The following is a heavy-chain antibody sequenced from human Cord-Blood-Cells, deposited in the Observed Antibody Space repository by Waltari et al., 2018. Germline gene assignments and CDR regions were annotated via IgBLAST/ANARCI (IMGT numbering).Heavy chain of an antibody. CDR3: AREGDCSSTSCSSGMDV. V-gene: IGHV3-53*02. D-gene: IGHD2-2*01. CDR1: GFTVSSNY. J-gene: IGHJ6*02. CDR2: IYSGGST. Sequence: EVQLVETGGGLIQPGGSLRLSCAASGFTVSSNYMSWVRQAPGKGLELVSVIYSGGSTYYTDSVKGRFTISRDNSKNTLYLQMNSLRAEDTAVYYCAREGDCSSTSCSSGMDVWGQGTTVTVSS.